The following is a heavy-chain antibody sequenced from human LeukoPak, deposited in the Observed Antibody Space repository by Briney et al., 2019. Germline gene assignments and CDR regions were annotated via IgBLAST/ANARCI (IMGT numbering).Heavy chain of an antibody. D-gene: IGHD4-23*01. Sequence: GGSLRLSCAASGFTFTTCAMHWVRQAPGKGLEWVAYIRYDANNKNYADSVKGRFTISRDNSKDVLYLQMNSLRPEDTAVYYCAKGDDYGANTRLPKYNWFDPWGQGTLVTVSS. J-gene: IGHJ5*02. CDR2: IRYDANNK. CDR1: GFTFTTCA. CDR3: AKGDDYGANTRLPKYNWFDP. V-gene: IGHV3-30*02.